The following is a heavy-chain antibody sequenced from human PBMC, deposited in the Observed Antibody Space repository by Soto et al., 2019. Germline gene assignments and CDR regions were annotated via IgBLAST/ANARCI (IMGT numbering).Heavy chain of an antibody. V-gene: IGHV4-59*08. Sequence: SETLSVTCTVSGGSISSYYLSWIRQPPGKGLEWIGYIYYSGSTNYNPSLKSRVTISVDTSKNQFSLKLSSVTVADTAVYYCARHVVPAANYFAYWGQGTLVTVSS. CDR3: ARHVVPAANYFAY. D-gene: IGHD2-2*01. CDR2: IYYSGST. J-gene: IGHJ4*02. CDR1: GGSISSYY.